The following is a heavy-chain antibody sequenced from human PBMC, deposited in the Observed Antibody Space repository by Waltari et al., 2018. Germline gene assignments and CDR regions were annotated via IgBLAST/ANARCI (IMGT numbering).Heavy chain of an antibody. CDR1: GGSISSHY. CDR3: ARGDSSGYFR. J-gene: IGHJ4*02. CDR2: TYYSGST. V-gene: IGHV4-59*11. Sequence: QMQLQESGPGLVKPSETLSLTCTVSGGSISSHYWSWIRQPPGKGLEWIGYTYYSGSTNYNPSLKSRVTISVDTSKNQFSLKLSSVTAADTAVYYCARGDSSGYFRWGQGTLVTVSS. D-gene: IGHD3-22*01.